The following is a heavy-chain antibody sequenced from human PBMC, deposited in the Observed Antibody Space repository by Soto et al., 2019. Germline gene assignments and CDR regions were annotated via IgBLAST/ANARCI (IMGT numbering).Heavy chain of an antibody. V-gene: IGHV3-9*01. CDR2: FKWNSGDV. CDR1: GFTFGDYA. D-gene: IGHD3-10*01. Sequence: PGGSLRLSYAASGFTFGDYAMHWVRQVPGKGLEWVSGFKWNSGDVGYADSVKGRFTISRDNAKNSLYLQMNSLRPEDTAVYYCAKDRSSGSPYYGMDFWGQGTMVTVSS. CDR3: AKDRSSGSPYYGMDF. J-gene: IGHJ6*02.